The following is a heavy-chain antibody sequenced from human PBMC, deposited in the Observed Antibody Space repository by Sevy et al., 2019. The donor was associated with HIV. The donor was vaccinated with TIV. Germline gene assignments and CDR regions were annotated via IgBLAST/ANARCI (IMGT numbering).Heavy chain of an antibody. CDR3: AATYYDFWSGYYAFDI. CDR2: IYPGDSDT. V-gene: IGHV5-51*01. J-gene: IGHJ3*02. D-gene: IGHD3-3*01. CDR1: GYSFTSYW. Sequence: GESLKISCKGSGYSFTSYWIGWVRQMPGKGLEWMGIIYPGDSDTRDSPSFQGQVTISADKSISTAYLQWSSLKASDTAMYYCAATYYDFWSGYYAFDIWGQGTMVTVSS.